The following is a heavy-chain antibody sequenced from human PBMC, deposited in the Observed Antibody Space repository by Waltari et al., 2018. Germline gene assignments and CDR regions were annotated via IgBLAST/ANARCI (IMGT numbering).Heavy chain of an antibody. CDR1: GFTFSSYW. CDR3: ARDSVVVVAATPGYYYYGMDV. J-gene: IGHJ6*02. V-gene: IGHV3-7*04. Sequence: EVQLVESGGGLVQPGGSLRLSCAASGFTFSSYWMSWVRQAPGKALGGVANIKQDGSEKYYVASVKGRFTISRDNAKNSLYLQMNSLRAEDTAVYYCARDSVVVVAATPGYYYYGMDVWGQGTTVTVSS. D-gene: IGHD2-15*01. CDR2: IKQDGSEK.